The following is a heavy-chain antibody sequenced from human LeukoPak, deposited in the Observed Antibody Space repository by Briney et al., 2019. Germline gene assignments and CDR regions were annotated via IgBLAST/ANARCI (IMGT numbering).Heavy chain of an antibody. J-gene: IGHJ5*02. D-gene: IGHD2-21*02. CDR3: ARVRGGDEGGWFDP. CDR2: VIPNSGGT. Sequence: GASVKVSCKPSGYTFTDYYIHWVRQAPGQGLEWMGWVIPNSGGTNYAQKFQGRVTMTRDTSISTAYMELSRLRSDDTALYYCARVRGGDEGGWFDPWGQGTLVTVSS. CDR1: GYTFTDYY. V-gene: IGHV1-2*02.